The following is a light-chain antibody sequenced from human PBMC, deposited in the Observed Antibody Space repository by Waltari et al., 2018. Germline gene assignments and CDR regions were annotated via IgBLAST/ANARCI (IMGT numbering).Light chain of an antibody. CDR1: QSIDNW. V-gene: IGKV1-5*03. CDR3: QQCDTYSFT. J-gene: IGKJ2*01. Sequence: DIQMTQSPSTLSASVGDTVTITCRASQSIDNWLAWYKQKPGKAPKPLIYEASTLGSGVPSRFSGSGSGTEFTLTISSLQPDDFATYYCQQCDTYSFTFGQGTKLEIK. CDR2: EAS.